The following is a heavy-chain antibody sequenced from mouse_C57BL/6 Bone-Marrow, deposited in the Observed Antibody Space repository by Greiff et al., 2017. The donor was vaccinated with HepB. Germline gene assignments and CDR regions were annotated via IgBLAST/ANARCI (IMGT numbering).Heavy chain of an antibody. Sequence: EVKLMESGGDLVKPGGSLKLSCAASGFTFSSYGMSWVRQTPDKRLEWVATISSGGSYTYYPDSVKGRFTISRDNAKNTLYLQMSSLKSEDTAMYYCARHWDYGSGAMDYWGQGTSVTVSS. CDR3: ARHWDYGSGAMDY. J-gene: IGHJ4*01. CDR2: ISSGGSYT. CDR1: GFTFSSYG. D-gene: IGHD1-1*01. V-gene: IGHV5-6*01.